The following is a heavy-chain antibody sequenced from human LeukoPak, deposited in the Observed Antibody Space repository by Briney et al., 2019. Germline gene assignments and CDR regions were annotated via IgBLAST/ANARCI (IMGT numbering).Heavy chain of an antibody. V-gene: IGHV3-21*01. Sequence: GGSLRLSCAASGFTFSSYSMNWVRQAPGKGLEWVSSISSSSSYIYYADSVKGRFTISGDNAKNSLYLQMNSLRAEDTAVYYCAREHDYGDSISFDYWGQGTLVTVSS. CDR3: AREHDYGDSISFDY. D-gene: IGHD4-17*01. CDR2: ISSSSSYI. J-gene: IGHJ4*02. CDR1: GFTFSSYS.